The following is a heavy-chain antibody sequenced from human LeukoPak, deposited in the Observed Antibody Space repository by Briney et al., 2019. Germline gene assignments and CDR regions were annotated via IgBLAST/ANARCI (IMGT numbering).Heavy chain of an antibody. Sequence: GGSLRLSCAASGFTFSSYWMSWVRRAPGKGLEWVANIKQDGSEKYYVDSVKGRFTISRDNAKNSLYLQMNSLRAEDTAVYYCASPLLDYYDSSGYYSQIDYWGQGTLVTVSS. J-gene: IGHJ4*02. CDR1: GFTFSSYW. D-gene: IGHD3-22*01. CDR3: ASPLLDYYDSSGYYSQIDY. V-gene: IGHV3-7*01. CDR2: IKQDGSEK.